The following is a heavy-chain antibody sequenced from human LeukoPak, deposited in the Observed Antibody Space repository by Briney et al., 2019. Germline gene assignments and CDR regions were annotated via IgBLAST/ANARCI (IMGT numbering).Heavy chain of an antibody. CDR2: IIPILGIA. D-gene: IGHD2-2*01. V-gene: IGHV1-69*04. Sequence: GSSVKVSCKASGGTFSSYAISWVRQAPGQGLEWMGRIIPILGIANYAQKFQGRVTITADESTSTAYMELSSLRSEDTAVYYCASKYCSSTSCYYFDYWGQGTLVTVSS. CDR1: GGTFSSYA. CDR3: ASKYCSSTSCYYFDY. J-gene: IGHJ4*02.